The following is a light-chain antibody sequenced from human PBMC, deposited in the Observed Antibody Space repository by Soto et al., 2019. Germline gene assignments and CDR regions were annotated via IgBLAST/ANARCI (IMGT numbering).Light chain of an antibody. J-gene: IGLJ2*01. CDR3: QSYDSSLRGEV. CDR2: VNT. CDR1: SSNIGAGFD. Sequence: QSALTQPPSVSGAPGQRVTISCTGSSSNIGAGFDVHWYQQFPGTAPKLLIYVNTNRPSGVPDRFSGSKSGTSASLAITGLQAEDEADYYCQSYDSSLRGEVFGGGTKLTVL. V-gene: IGLV1-40*01.